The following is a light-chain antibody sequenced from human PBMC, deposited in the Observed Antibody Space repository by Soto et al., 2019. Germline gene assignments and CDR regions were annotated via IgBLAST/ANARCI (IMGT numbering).Light chain of an antibody. J-gene: IGKJ2*01. V-gene: IGKV1-39*01. CDR2: AAS. CDR1: QSIRYY. CDR3: QQSYSTPQNT. Sequence: DIQMTQSPSSLSASVGDRVTITCRASQSIRYYLNWYQQKPGKAPKLLIYAASSLQSGVPSRFSGSGSGTDFTLPISSLQPEDFATYYCQQSYSTPQNTFGQGTKLEIK.